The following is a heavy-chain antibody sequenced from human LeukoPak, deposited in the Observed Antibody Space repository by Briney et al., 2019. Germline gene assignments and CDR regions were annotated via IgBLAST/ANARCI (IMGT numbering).Heavy chain of an antibody. CDR1: GGSISSYY. V-gene: IGHV4-59*01. J-gene: IGHJ2*01. D-gene: IGHD3-22*01. Sequence: PSETLSLTCTVSGGSISSYYWSWIRQPPGKGLEWIGYIYYSGSTNYNPSLKSQVTISVDTSKNQFSLKLSSVTAADTAVYYCPRVHSSGYYVDWYFDLWGRGTLVTVSS. CDR3: PRVHSSGYYVDWYFDL. CDR2: IYYSGST.